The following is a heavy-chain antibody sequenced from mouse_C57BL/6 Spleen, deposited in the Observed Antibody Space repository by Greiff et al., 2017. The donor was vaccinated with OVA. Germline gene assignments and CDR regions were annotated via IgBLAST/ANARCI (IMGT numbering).Heavy chain of an antibody. D-gene: IGHD1-1*01. Sequence: QVQLQQPGAELVKPGASVKLSCKASGYTFTSYWMHWVKQRPGQGLEWIGMIHPNSGSTNYNEKFKSKATLTVDKSSSTAYMQLSSLTSEDSAVYYCARSVTTVVPYWYFDVWGTGPRSPSPQ. CDR1: GYTFTSYW. CDR3: ARSVTTVVPYWYFDV. J-gene: IGHJ1*03. CDR2: IHPNSGST. V-gene: IGHV1-64*01.